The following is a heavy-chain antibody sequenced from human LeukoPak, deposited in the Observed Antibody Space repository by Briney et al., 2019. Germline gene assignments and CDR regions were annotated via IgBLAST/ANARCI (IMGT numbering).Heavy chain of an antibody. D-gene: IGHD5-18*01. CDR2: IYTSGST. CDR1: GGSISNYC. J-gene: IGHJ4*02. Sequence: SETLSLTCTVSGGSISNYCWSWIRQSAGKGLEWIGRIYTSGSTNYNPSLKSRVTISVDTSKNQFSLKLSSVTAADTAVYYCATIQGGYSYGLPDYWGQGTLVTVSS. CDR3: ATIQGGYSYGLPDY. V-gene: IGHV4-4*07.